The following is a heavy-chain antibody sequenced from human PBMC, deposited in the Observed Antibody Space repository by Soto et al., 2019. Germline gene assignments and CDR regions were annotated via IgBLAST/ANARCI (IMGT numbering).Heavy chain of an antibody. V-gene: IGHV1-18*01. CDR1: GYTFTSYG. J-gene: IGHJ6*02. CDR2: ISAYNGNT. D-gene: IGHD6-13*01. Sequence: QVQLVQSGAEVKKPGASVKVSCKASGYTFTSYGISWVRQAPGQGLEWMGGISAYNGNTNYAQKLQGRVTMTTDTSTSTADKDLRSLRSDVTAVYYCERDGWAAAGTRHDCYCGMDVWGQGTTVTVSS. CDR3: ERDGWAAAGTRHDCYCGMDV.